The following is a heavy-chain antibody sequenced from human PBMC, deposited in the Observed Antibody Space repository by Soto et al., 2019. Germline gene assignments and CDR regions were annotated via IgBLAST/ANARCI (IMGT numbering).Heavy chain of an antibody. D-gene: IGHD3-10*01. V-gene: IGHV1-69*13. CDR3: ARTTPTYGSGSYYNVGWFDP. CDR2: IIPIFGTA. Sequence: GASVKVSCKASGGTFSSYAISWVRQAPGQGLEWMGGIIPIFGTANYAQKFQGRVTITADESTSTAYMELSSLRSEDTAVYYCARTTPTYGSGSYYNVGWFDPWGQGTLVTVSS. J-gene: IGHJ5*02. CDR1: GGTFSSYA.